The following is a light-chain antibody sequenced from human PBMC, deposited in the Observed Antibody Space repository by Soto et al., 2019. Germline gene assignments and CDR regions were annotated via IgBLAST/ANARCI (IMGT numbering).Light chain of an antibody. CDR3: SSYTSSSTPRV. V-gene: IGLV2-14*01. Sequence: QSALTQPASVSGSPGQSITISCTGTSSDVGGYNYVSWYQQHPGKAPKLMIYDVSNRPSGVSNRFSGSKSGNTASLTISGLQAEDEADYYCSSYTSSSTPRVFGGGTKVTVL. J-gene: IGLJ3*02. CDR1: SSDVGGYNY. CDR2: DVS.